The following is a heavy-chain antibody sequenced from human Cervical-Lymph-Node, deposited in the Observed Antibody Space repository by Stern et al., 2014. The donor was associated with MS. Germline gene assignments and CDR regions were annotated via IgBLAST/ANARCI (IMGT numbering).Heavy chain of an antibody. J-gene: IGHJ4*02. D-gene: IGHD3-16*01. CDR3: AKDRWGD. CDR2: ISPGGTYT. CDR1: GFTFNNYA. V-gene: IGHV3-23*04. Sequence: EVQLVESGGGLVQPGGSLRLSCAASGFTFNNYAMNWVRQAPGKGLEWVSAISPGGTYTYYADSVKGRFTISRDNSTNTVYLQMNSLRAEDSAVYYCAKDRWGDWGQGTLVTVSS.